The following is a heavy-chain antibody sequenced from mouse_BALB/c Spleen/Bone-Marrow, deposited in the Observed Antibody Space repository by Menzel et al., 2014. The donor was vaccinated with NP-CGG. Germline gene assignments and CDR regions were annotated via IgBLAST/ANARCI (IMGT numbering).Heavy chain of an antibody. Sequence: EVKLVESGGGLVQPGGSLKLSCVASGFTFSSYGMSWVRQTPDKRLELVATINNNGGSTYYPDSVKGHLPISRDNAKNTLFLQMSSLKSEDTAMYYCARVYGWYFDVWGAGTTVTVSS. CDR3: ARVYGWYFDV. J-gene: IGHJ1*01. D-gene: IGHD1-1*01. CDR2: INNNGGST. V-gene: IGHV5-6-3*01. CDR1: GFTFSSYG.